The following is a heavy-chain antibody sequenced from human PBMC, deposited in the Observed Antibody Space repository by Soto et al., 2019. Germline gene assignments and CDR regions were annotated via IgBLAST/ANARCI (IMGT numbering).Heavy chain of an antibody. J-gene: IGHJ4*02. CDR2: ITSSGTSA. Sequence: EVQLLQSGGGLIQPGGSLRLSCAASGFRFSDFAMSWVRQAPGKGLEWVSTITSSGTSAHYADSVKGRFTSSRDNSKSTVYLQMDYLRSDDTALHYYAIQNTGWYAPYDCWGQGTMLTVSS. V-gene: IGHV3-23*01. D-gene: IGHD6-19*01. CDR1: GFRFSDFA. CDR3: AIQNTGWYAPYDC.